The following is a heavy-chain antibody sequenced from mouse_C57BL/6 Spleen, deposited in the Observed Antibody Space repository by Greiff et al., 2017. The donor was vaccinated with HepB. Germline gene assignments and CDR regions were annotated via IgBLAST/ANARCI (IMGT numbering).Heavy chain of an antibody. CDR1: GYIFTSYN. CDR2: IYPGNGDT. Sequence: QVQLQQSGAELVRPGASVKMSCKASGYIFTSYNMHWVKQTPRQGLEWIGAIYPGNGDTSYNQKFKGKATLTVDKSSSTAYMQLSSLTSEDSAVYFCAKDYYGSSYFDYWGQGTTLTVSS. D-gene: IGHD1-1*01. J-gene: IGHJ2*01. V-gene: IGHV1-12*01. CDR3: AKDYYGSSYFDY.